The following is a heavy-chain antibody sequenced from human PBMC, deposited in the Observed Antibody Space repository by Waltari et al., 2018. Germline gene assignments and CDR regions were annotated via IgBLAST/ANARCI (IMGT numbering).Heavy chain of an antibody. CDR1: GGSISSSSYY. J-gene: IGHJ2*01. Sequence: QLQLQESGPGLVKPSETLSLTCTVSGGSISSSSYYWGWIRQPPGKGLEWIGSIYYSGSTSYNPALKSRVTISVDTSKNQFSLKLSSVTAADTAVYYCAGRGNCSGGSCYSDWYFDLWGRGTLVTVSS. CDR3: AGRGNCSGGSCYSDWYFDL. D-gene: IGHD2-15*01. CDR2: IYYSGST. V-gene: IGHV4-39*07.